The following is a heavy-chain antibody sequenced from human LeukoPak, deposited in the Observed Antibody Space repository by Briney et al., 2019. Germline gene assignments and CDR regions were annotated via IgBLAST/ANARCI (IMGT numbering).Heavy chain of an antibody. D-gene: IGHD5-18*01. CDR1: GYTFTGYY. Sequence: ASVKVSCKASGYTFTGYYMHWARQAPGQGLEWMGRINPNSGGTNYAQKFQGRVTMTRDTSISTAYMELSRLRSDDTAVYYCARVQARGYSYGLDNWFDPWGQGTLVTVSS. J-gene: IGHJ5*02. CDR2: INPNSGGT. CDR3: ARVQARGYSYGLDNWFDP. V-gene: IGHV1-2*06.